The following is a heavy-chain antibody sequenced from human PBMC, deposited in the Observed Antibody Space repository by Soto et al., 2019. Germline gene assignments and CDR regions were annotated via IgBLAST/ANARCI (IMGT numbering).Heavy chain of an antibody. CDR2: INAGNGNT. J-gene: IGHJ3*02. V-gene: IGHV1-3*01. CDR3: ARDRVEGDAFDI. CDR1: GYTFTSYA. Sequence: QVQLVQSGAEVKKPGASVKVSCKASGYTFTSYAMHWVRQAPGQRLEWMGWINAGNGNTKYSQKFQGRVTITRDTSASTAYTELSSLRSEDTAVYYCARDRVEGDAFDIRDQGTMVTVSS.